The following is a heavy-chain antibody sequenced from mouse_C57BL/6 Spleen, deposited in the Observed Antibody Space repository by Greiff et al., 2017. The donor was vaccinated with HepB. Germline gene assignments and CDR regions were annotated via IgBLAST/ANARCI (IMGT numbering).Heavy chain of an antibody. Sequence: QVQLQQPGAELVKPGASVKLSCKASGYTFTSYWMHWVKQRPGQGLEWIGMIHPNSGSTNYNEKFKSKAKLTVDKSSSTAYMQLSSLTSEDSAVYYCARDGVLHMDYWGQGTSVTVSS. V-gene: IGHV1-64*01. CDR2: IHPNSGST. CDR3: ARDGVLHMDY. J-gene: IGHJ4*01. CDR1: GYTFTSYW. D-gene: IGHD2-14*01.